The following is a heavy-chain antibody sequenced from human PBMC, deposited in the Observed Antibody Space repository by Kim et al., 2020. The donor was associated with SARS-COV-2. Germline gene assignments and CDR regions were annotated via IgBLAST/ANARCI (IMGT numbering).Heavy chain of an antibody. V-gene: IGHV4-59*01. Sequence: TNYNPSLTSRVTISVATSKNQFSLKLSSVTAADTAVYYCAREGPPTAFDIWGQGTMVTVSS. CDR3: AREGPPTAFDI. CDR2: T. J-gene: IGHJ3*02.